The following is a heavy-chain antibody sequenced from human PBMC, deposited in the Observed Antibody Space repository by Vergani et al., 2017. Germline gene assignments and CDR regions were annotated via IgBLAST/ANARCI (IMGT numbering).Heavy chain of an antibody. J-gene: IGHJ4*02. D-gene: IGHD3-22*01. CDR3: AKASDYYESSGYYYFDY. V-gene: IGHV3-30*18. CDR2: ISYDGSNK. Sequence: QVQLVESGGGVVQPGRSLRLSCAASGFTFSSYGMHWVRQAPGKGLEWVAVISYDGSNKYYADSVKGRFTISRDNSKNTLYLQMNSLRAEDTAVYYCAKASDYYESSGYYYFDYWSQGTLVTVSS. CDR1: GFTFSSYG.